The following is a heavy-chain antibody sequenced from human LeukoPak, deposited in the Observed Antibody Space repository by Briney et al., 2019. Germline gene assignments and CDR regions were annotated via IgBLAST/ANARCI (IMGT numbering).Heavy chain of an antibody. Sequence: SETLSLTCAVYGGSFSGYYWSWIRQPPGKGLEWIGEINHSGSTNYNPSLKSRVTISVDTSKNQFSLKLSSVTAADTAVYYCARGVANYYDSSGYYFNWGQGTLVTVSS. CDR3: ARGVANYYDSSGYYFN. D-gene: IGHD3-22*01. V-gene: IGHV4-34*01. J-gene: IGHJ4*02. CDR2: INHSGST. CDR1: GGSFSGYY.